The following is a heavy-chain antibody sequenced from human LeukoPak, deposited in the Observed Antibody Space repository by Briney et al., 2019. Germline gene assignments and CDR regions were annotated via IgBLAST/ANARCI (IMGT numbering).Heavy chain of an antibody. CDR3: AKDISSGFFLGAFDS. D-gene: IGHD6-19*01. CDR1: GFTFSSYG. J-gene: IGHJ3*02. CDR2: ISWDAGGT. Sequence: QSGGSLRLSCAASGFTFSSYGMHWVRQAPGKGLEWVSLISWDAGGTFYADSVKGRFTISRDNSKNSLYLQMNSLRAEDTALYFCAKDISSGFFLGAFDSWGQGTMVTVSS. V-gene: IGHV3-43D*03.